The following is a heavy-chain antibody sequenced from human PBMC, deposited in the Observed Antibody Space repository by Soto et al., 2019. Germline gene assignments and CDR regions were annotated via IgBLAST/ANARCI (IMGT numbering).Heavy chain of an antibody. CDR3: ARVEFLNWFDP. D-gene: IGHD3-10*01. J-gene: IGHJ5*02. CDR2: IYHSGST. Sequence: SETLSLTCAVSGGSISSGGYSWSWIRQPPGKGLEWIGYIYHSGSTYYNPSLKSRVTISVDRSKNQFSLKLSSVTAADTAVYYCARVEFLNWFDPWGQGTLVTVSS. V-gene: IGHV4-30-2*01. CDR1: GGSISSGGYS.